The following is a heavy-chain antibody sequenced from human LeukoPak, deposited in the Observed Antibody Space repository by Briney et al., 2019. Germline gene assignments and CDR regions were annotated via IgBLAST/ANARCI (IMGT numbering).Heavy chain of an antibody. CDR1: GFTFSSYW. Sequence: GGSLRLSCAASGFTFSSYWMHWVRQAPGKGLVWVSNINPGGSSTAYADFGKGRFTISRDNAKNTLYLQMNSLRAEDTAVYYCAKAPWGFLEWSFDYWGQGTLVTVSS. D-gene: IGHD3-3*01. V-gene: IGHV3-74*01. CDR3: AKAPWGFLEWSFDY. CDR2: INPGGSST. J-gene: IGHJ4*02.